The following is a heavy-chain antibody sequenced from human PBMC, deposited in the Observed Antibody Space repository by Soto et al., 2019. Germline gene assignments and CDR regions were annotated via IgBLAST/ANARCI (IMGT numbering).Heavy chain of an antibody. CDR1: GGSISSYY. CDR3: ARVGPYYDFWSGYLRYYYMDV. D-gene: IGHD3-3*01. Sequence: SETLSLTCTVSGGSISSYYWSWIRQPPGKGLEWIGYIYYSGSTNYNPSLKSRVTISVDTSKNQFSLKLSSVTAADTAVYYCARVGPYYDFWSGYLRYYYMDVWGKGTTVTVSS. J-gene: IGHJ6*03. CDR2: IYYSGST. V-gene: IGHV4-59*01.